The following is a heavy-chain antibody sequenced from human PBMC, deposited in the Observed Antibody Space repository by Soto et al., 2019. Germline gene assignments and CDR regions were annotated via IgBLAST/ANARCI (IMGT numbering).Heavy chain of an antibody. V-gene: IGHV1-69*01. CDR1: GGTFNRYA. J-gene: IGHJ6*02. CDR3: ARSAISLFGVVPIPPRYYSDMDV. Sequence: QVQLVQSGAEVRKPGSSVKVSCKASGGTFNRYAISWVRHAPGQGLEWMGGSISIFGIGNDAQRFQGRVTITAAESTSTEYMALRSLRSEDTGVYHCARSAISLFGVVPIPPRYYSDMDVWGQGTTVTVSS. D-gene: IGHD3-3*01. CDR2: SISIFGIG.